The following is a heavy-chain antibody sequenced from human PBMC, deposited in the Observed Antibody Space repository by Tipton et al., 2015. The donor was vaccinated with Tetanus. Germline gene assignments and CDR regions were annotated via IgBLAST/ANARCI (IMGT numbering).Heavy chain of an antibody. J-gene: IGHJ5*02. CDR2: IYSGGST. CDR3: ARAIGSYAGVYWFDP. Sequence: VQLVQSGGGLIQPGGSLRLSCAASGFTVSSNYMSWVRQAPGKGLEWVSVIYSGGSTYYADSVKGRFTISRDNSKNTLYLQMNSLRAEDTAVYYCARAIGSYAGVYWFDPWGQGTLVTVSS. V-gene: IGHV3-53*01. D-gene: IGHD1-26*01. CDR1: GFTVSSNY.